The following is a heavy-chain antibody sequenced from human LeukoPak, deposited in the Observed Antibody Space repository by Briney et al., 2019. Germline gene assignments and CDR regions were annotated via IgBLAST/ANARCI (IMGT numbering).Heavy chain of an antibody. J-gene: IGHJ4*02. D-gene: IGHD6-13*01. Sequence: GGSLRLSCAASGFTFSSYWMSWVRQAPGKGLEWVANIKQDGSEKYYVDSVKGRFTISRDNAKNSLYLQMNSLRAEDTAVYYCARDPRVYSSSWYVWGQGTLVTVSS. CDR1: GFTFSSYW. V-gene: IGHV3-7*01. CDR3: ARDPRVYSSSWYV. CDR2: IKQDGSEK.